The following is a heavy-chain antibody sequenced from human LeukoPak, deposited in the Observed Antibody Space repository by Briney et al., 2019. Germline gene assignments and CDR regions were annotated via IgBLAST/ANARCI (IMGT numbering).Heavy chain of an antibody. V-gene: IGHV4-31*03. CDR2: IYYSGST. J-gene: IGHJ5*02. CDR3: ARGGAYCSSTSCYLSWFDP. Sequence: SQTLSLTCTVSGGSISSGGYYWSWIRQHPGQGLEWIGYIYYSGSTYYNPSLKSRVTISVDTSKNQFSLKLSSVTAADMAVYYCARGGAYCSSTSCYLSWFDPWGQGTLVTVSS. CDR1: GGSISSGGYY. D-gene: IGHD2-2*01.